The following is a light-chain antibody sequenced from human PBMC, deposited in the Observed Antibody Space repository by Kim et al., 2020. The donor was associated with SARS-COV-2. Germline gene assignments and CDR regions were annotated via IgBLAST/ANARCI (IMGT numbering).Light chain of an antibody. V-gene: IGKV3-20*01. CDR2: GAS. J-gene: IGKJ1*01. CDR3: QQYENSPGT. Sequence: EIVLTQSPGTLSLSPGERATLSCRASQSVTSSYLAWYQHKPGQAPRLLIYGASSRATGIPDRFSGSGSGTDFTLTISRLEPEDFAVYYCQQYENSPGTFGQGTKVDIK. CDR1: QSVTSSY.